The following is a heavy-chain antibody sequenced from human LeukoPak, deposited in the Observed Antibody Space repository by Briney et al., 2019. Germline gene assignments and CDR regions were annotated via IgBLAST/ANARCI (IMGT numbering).Heavy chain of an antibody. CDR2: ISSSGDST. Sequence: GGSLRLSCAASGFTVSSNYMSWVRQAPGKGLDWVSSISSSGDSTYYADSVKGRFTISRDNAENTLYLQMNSLRAEDTAVYYCARGTAGYHSSYFDYWGQGTLVTVSS. J-gene: IGHJ4*02. D-gene: IGHD3-16*02. CDR1: GFTVSSNY. CDR3: ARGTAGYHSSYFDY. V-gene: IGHV3-66*01.